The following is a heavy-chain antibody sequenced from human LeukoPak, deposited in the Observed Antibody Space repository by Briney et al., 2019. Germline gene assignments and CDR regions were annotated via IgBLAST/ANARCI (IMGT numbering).Heavy chain of an antibody. CDR1: GFTFSNYW. D-gene: IGHD4-23*01. CDR3: VRGNYDGHYYYYYYMDV. J-gene: IGHJ6*03. V-gene: IGHV3-74*01. Sequence: PGGSLRLSCAASGFTFSNYWMHWVRQAPGKGLVWVSRINSDGSSTTYGDSAKGRFTISRDNAKNTLYLQMKSLRAEDTAVYYCVRGNYDGHYYYYYYMDVWGKGTTVTVSS. CDR2: INSDGSST.